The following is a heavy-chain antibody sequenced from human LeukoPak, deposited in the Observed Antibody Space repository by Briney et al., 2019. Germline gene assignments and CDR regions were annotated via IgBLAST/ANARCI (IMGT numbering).Heavy chain of an antibody. D-gene: IGHD5-18*01. Sequence: PSETLSLTCCVYGDSLSGYYWSWIRQPPGKGLEWLGEVSHTGSTNDNPSLKSRVTISIDTSKNQFSLNLSSVTAADTAVYFCARSGYSYGYDYWGQGTLVTVSS. CDR1: GDSLSGYY. CDR2: VSHTGST. J-gene: IGHJ4*02. V-gene: IGHV4-34*01. CDR3: ARSGYSYGYDY.